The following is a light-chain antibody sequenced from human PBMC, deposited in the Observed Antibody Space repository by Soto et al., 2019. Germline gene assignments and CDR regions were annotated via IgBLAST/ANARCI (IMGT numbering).Light chain of an antibody. V-gene: IGKV3-11*01. CDR1: QSVNRY. CDR3: QQRWRT. CDR2: DAS. J-gene: IGKJ5*01. Sequence: EVVLTQSPATLSLSPGERATLSCRASQSVNRYLAWYQQKPGQAPRLLIYDASNRATGIPARFSGSGSGTDFTLTISSLEPEDFAVDYCQQRWRTFGQGKRLEIK.